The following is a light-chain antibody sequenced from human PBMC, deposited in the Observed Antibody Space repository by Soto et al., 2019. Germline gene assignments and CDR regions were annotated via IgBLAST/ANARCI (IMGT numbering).Light chain of an antibody. Sequence: DIVMTQSPDSLAVSLGERATISCKSSQSVLYSSNNKNYLAWYQQKPGQPPKLLISWASTRESGVPDRFSGSGSGSAFTLTTSTLPPEDVAVYHCQQYDATPSPTVGGGTKVEIK. J-gene: IGKJ4*01. V-gene: IGKV4-1*01. CDR2: WAS. CDR1: QSVLYSSNNKNY. CDR3: QQYDATPSPT.